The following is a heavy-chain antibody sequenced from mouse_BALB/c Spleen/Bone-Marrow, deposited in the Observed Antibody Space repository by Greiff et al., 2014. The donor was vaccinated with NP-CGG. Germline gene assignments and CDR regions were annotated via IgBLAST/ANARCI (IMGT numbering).Heavy chain of an antibody. CDR3: ARDGNYRYAMDY. CDR2: INPSNSRT. J-gene: IGHJ4*01. CDR1: GFTFTSYW. V-gene: IGHV1S81*02. D-gene: IGHD2-1*01. Sequence: QVQLKESGDELVKPGASVKLSCMASGFTFTSYWIHWVKQRPGQGPEWIGEINPSNSRTNYNEKFKSKATLTEDKSSSTAYMQLSSLTSEDSAVYYCARDGNYRYAMDYWGQGTSVTVSS.